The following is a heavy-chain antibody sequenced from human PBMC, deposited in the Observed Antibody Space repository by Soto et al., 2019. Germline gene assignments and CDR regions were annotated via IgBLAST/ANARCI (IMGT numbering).Heavy chain of an antibody. CDR3: ARDSSSSHGGLYYYAMDV. CDR1: GGSISSSNW. D-gene: IGHD6-6*01. J-gene: IGHJ6*02. Sequence: QVQLQESGPGLVKPSGTLSLTCAVSGGSISSSNWWSWVRQPPGKGLEWIGEIYHSGSTNYNPSLKSRVTISVDKSKNQFSLKLSSVTAADTAVYYCARDSSSSHGGLYYYAMDVWGQGTTVTVSS. CDR2: IYHSGST. V-gene: IGHV4-4*02.